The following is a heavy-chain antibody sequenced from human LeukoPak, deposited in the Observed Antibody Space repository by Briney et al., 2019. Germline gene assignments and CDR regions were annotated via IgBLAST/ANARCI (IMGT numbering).Heavy chain of an antibody. CDR3: AKGGKWDVTPFDY. Sequence: GGSLRLSCAASGFTFTSYSMNWVRQAPGKGLEWVSTISGGGGSAYYADSVKGRFTISRDNSKNTLYLQVNSLRAEDTAAYYCAKGGKWDVTPFDYWGQGTLVTVSS. CDR1: GFTFTSYS. CDR2: ISGGGGSA. J-gene: IGHJ4*02. V-gene: IGHV3-23*01. D-gene: IGHD1-26*01.